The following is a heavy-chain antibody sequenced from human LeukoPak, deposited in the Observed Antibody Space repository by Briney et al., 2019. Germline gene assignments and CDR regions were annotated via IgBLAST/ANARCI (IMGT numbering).Heavy chain of an antibody. CDR3: VRHTCGALQAFDI. CDR2: INPHSGGT. D-gene: IGHD2-21*01. CDR1: GYTFTGYY. J-gene: IGHJ3*02. V-gene: IGHV1-2*06. Sequence: GASVKVSCKASGYTFTGYYMHWVRQAPGQGLEWMGRINPHSGGTNYAQKFQGRVTMTRDTSISTAYMELSRLRSDDTAVYYCVRHTCGALQAFDIWGQGTMVTVSS.